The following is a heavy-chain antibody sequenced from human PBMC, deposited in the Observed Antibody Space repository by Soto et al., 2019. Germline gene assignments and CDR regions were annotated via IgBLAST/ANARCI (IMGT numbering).Heavy chain of an antibody. Sequence: PGGSLRLSCVASGFDFSRHGMHWVRQAPGKGLEWVAVVWFDGNNKFYADSVKGRFSISRDNSRNMMFLEMTSLRAEDTAIYYCARDIVDITIVPPAMNIDIWGQGTRVTVSS. D-gene: IGHD2-2*03. CDR1: GFDFSRHG. CDR3: ARDIVDITIVPPAMNIDI. J-gene: IGHJ1*01. V-gene: IGHV3-33*01. CDR2: VWFDGNNK.